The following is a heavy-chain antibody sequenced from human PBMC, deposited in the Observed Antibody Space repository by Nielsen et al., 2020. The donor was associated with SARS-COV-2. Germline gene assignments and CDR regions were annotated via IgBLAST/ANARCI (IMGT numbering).Heavy chain of an antibody. CDR1: GYTFTGYY. Sequence: ASVKVSCKASGYTFTGYYMHWVRQAPGQGLEWMGRINPNSGGTNYAQKFQGRVTMTRDTSISTAYMELSRLRSDDTAVYYCARDLPPLTLGGVIVMFASDIWGQGTMVTVSS. V-gene: IGHV1-2*06. D-gene: IGHD3-16*02. J-gene: IGHJ3*02. CDR3: ARDLPPLTLGGVIVMFASDI. CDR2: INPNSGGT.